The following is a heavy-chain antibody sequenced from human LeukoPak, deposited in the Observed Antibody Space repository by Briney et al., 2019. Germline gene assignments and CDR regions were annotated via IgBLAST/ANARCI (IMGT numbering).Heavy chain of an antibody. V-gene: IGHV3-33*08. CDR1: GFTFSSYA. CDR2: IWYDGSNK. CDR3: ARDGPQQLSAGHFDY. Sequence: GGSLRLSCAASGFTFSSYAMHWVRQAPGKGLEWVAVIWYDGSNKYYADSVKGRFTISRDNSKNTLYLQMNSLRAEDTAVYYCARDGPQQLSAGHFDYWGQGTLVTVSS. D-gene: IGHD6-13*01. J-gene: IGHJ4*02.